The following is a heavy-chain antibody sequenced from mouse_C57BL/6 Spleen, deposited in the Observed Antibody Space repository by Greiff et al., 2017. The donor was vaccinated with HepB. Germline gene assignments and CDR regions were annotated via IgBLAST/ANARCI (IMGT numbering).Heavy chain of an antibody. CDR3: TRGSGRQDFDY. CDR1: GYTFTDYE. CDR2: IDPETGGT. Sequence: VQLQQSGAELVRPGASVTLSCKASGYTFTDYEMHWVKQTPVHGLEWIGAIDPETGGTAYNQKFKGKAILTADKSSSTAYMELRSLTSEDSAVYYCTRGSGRQDFDYWGQVTTLTVSS. J-gene: IGHJ2*01. V-gene: IGHV1-15*01. D-gene: IGHD1-3*01.